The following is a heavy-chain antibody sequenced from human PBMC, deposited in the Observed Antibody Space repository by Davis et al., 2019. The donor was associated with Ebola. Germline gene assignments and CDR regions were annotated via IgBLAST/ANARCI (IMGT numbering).Heavy chain of an antibody. Sequence: HSQTLSLTCDISGDSVSSVAWNWIRQSPSRGLEWLGRTYYTSKWNNDFADSVKSRININPDTSNNQFSLQLNSVTPEDTAVYYCVRGWGRTGLGVWGQGTTVTVSS. CDR1: GDSVSSVA. CDR3: VRGWGRTGLGV. D-gene: IGHD3-16*01. J-gene: IGHJ6*02. CDR2: TYYTSKWNN. V-gene: IGHV6-1*01.